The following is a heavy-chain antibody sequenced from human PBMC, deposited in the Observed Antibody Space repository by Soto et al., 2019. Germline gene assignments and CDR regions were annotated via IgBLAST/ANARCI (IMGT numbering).Heavy chain of an antibody. V-gene: IGHV3-15*01. Sequence: EVQLVESGGGLVKPRGSLKLSCSASGFYFIDAWMSWVRQAPGKGLEWVARIKSRGSGGTTDYAAPVKGRFTISRDDSKNVIFLQMDSLKTDDTAVYYCNWNHDIYYRMDDWGKGTTVTVSS. CDR3: NWNHDIYYRMDD. D-gene: IGHD1-1*01. J-gene: IGHJ6*04. CDR1: GFYFIDAW. CDR2: IKSRGSGGTT.